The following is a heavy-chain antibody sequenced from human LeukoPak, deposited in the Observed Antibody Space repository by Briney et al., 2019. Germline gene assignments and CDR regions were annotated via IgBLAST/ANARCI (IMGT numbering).Heavy chain of an antibody. CDR3: ARGPTSGWSADY. Sequence: PGGSLRLSCAVSGLTFSSYNMNWVRQAPGKGLEWVSYISNSGSMIYYADSVKGRFTLSRDNAKNSLYLQMNSLRDEDTAVYYCARGPTSGWSADYWGQGTLVTVSS. CDR1: GLTFSSYN. CDR2: ISNSGSMI. V-gene: IGHV3-48*02. J-gene: IGHJ4*02. D-gene: IGHD6-19*01.